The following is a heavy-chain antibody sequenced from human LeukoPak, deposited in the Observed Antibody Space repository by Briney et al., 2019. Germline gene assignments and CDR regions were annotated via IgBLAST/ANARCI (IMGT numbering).Heavy chain of an antibody. Sequence: PSETLSLTCTVSGGSISSYYWSWIRQPPGKGLEWIGYIYYSGSTNYNPSLKSRVTISVDTSKNQFSLKLSSVTAADTAVYYCAREGDAKDDWFDPWGQGTLVTASS. CDR1: GGSISSYY. J-gene: IGHJ5*02. CDR2: IYYSGST. CDR3: AREGDAKDDWFDP. V-gene: IGHV4-59*01. D-gene: IGHD2-8*01.